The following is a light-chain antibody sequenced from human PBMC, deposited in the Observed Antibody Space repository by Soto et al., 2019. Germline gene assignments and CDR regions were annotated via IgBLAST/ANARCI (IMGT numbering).Light chain of an antibody. J-gene: IGLJ1*01. Sequence: QSVLTQPPSVSGAPGQSVTSSCTGSSSNIGAGFDVHWYQQLPGTAPKLLIYGNSNRPSGVPDRFSGSRSGTSASLAITGLQAEDEADYYCQSYDSSLTGSKVFGSGTKVTVL. CDR3: QSYDSSLTGSKV. V-gene: IGLV1-40*01. CDR1: SSNIGAGFD. CDR2: GNS.